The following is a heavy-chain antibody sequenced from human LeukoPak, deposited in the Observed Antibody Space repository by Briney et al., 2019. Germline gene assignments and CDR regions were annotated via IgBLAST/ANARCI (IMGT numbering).Heavy chain of an antibody. CDR2: INPSGGST. D-gene: IGHD4-17*01. CDR3: ARDSLYGVVDY. V-gene: IGHV1-46*01. Sequence: ASVKVSCKASGGTFSSYAISWARQAPGQGLEWMGIINPSGGSTSYAQKFQGRVTMTRDTSTSTVYMYLSSLRSEDTAVYYCARDSLYGVVDYWGQGTLVTVSS. J-gene: IGHJ4*02. CDR1: GGTFSSYA.